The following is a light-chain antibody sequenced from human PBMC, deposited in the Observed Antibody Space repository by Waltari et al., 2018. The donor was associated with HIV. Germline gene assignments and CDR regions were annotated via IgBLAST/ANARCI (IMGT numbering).Light chain of an antibody. CDR3: QQYYKWPLT. J-gene: IGKJ5*01. V-gene: IGKV3D-15*01. CDR1: QSVNSK. CDR2: DVS. Sequence: EIVIIQSPGTLSVSPGERATLSCRASQSVNSKLAWYQQKPGQAPSLLIFDVSTRATGIPARFTGSGSGTEFTLTISGLQSEDFAVYYCQQYYKWPLTFGQGTRLEIK.